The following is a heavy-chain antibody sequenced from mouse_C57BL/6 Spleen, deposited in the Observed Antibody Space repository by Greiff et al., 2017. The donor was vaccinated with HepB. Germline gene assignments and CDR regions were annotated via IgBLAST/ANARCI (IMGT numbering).Heavy chain of an antibody. CDR2: IYPGSGST. V-gene: IGHV1-55*01. J-gene: IGHJ2*01. Sequence: VQLQQPGAELVKPGASVKMSCKASCYPFTSYWITWVKQRPGQGLEWIGDIYPGSGSTNYNEKFKSKATLTVDTSSSTAYMQLSSLTSEYSVVYYCARFGNGYHSLDDGGKGKTLTVTS. CDR3: ARFGNGYHSLDD. CDR1: CYPFTSYW. D-gene: IGHD2-2*01.